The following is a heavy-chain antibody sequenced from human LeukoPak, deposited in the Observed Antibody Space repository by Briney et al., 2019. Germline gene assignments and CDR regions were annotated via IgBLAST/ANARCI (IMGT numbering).Heavy chain of an antibody. CDR2: ISGSGDST. CDR1: GFTFSSYA. V-gene: IGHV3-23*01. CDR3: ARAPRGRDGYNPYYFDY. Sequence: GSLRLSCAASGFTFSSYAMSWVRQAPGKGLEWVSAISGSGDSTYYADSVKGRFTISRDNSKNTLYVQMNSLTAEDTAVYYCARAPRGRDGYNPYYFDYWGQGTLVTFSS. D-gene: IGHD5-24*01. J-gene: IGHJ4*02.